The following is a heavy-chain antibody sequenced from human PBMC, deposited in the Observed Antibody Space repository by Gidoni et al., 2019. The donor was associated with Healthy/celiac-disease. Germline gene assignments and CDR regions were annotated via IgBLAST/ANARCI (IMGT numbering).Heavy chain of an antibody. D-gene: IGHD3-9*01. V-gene: IGHV3-48*03. CDR2: ISSSGSTI. CDR3: AREHRGGVMGRYFDWSEAFDY. J-gene: IGHJ4*02. Sequence: EVQLVESGGGLVQPGGSLRLSCAASGFTFSSYEMNWVRQAPGKGLEWVSYISSSGSTIYYADSVKGRFTISRDNAKNSLYLQMNSLRAEDTAVYYCAREHRGGVMGRYFDWSEAFDYWGQGTLVTVSS. CDR1: GFTFSSYE.